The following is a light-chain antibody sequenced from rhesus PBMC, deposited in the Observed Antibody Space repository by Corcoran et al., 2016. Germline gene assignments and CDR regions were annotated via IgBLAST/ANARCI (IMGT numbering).Light chain of an antibody. CDR1: QGITNY. CDR3: QHYYSTPWT. Sequence: DIQMTQSPSSLSASVGDRVTITCRASQGITNYLAWYQQKPGETPKLLINGAPRLQSGIPSRFSGSGSGTDFTLTISSLQSEDFATYYCQHYYSTPWTFGQGTKVAIK. V-gene: IGKV1-25*01. J-gene: IGKJ1*01. CDR2: GAP.